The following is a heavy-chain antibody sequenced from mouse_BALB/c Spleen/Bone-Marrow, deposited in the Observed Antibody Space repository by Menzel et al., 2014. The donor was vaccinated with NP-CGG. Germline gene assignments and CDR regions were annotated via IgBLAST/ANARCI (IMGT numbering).Heavy chain of an antibody. V-gene: IGHV7-3*02. D-gene: IGHD2-4*01. CDR3: ARDINYDIYWYFDV. CDR1: GFTFTDYY. J-gene: IGHJ1*01. Sequence: EVQLVESGGGLVQPGGSLRLSCATSGFTFTDYYMSWVRQPPGKALEWLGFIRNKAKGYTTEYSASVKGRFTISRDNSQSILCLQMNTLRAEDSATYYCARDINYDIYWYFDVWGAGTTVTVSS. CDR2: IRNKAKGYTT.